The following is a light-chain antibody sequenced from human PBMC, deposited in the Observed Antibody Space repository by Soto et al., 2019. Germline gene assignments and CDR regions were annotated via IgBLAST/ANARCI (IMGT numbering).Light chain of an antibody. CDR3: QQANSFPLT. CDR2: AAS. V-gene: IGKV1-12*01. Sequence: DIPMTQSPGSVSASVGGRSTITCRASQGISSWLACYQQKPGKAPKLLIYAASSLPSGLPSRFSGSGSRTDFTLTISSLQHEDFATYYCQQANSFPLTFGQGTRLEIK. J-gene: IGKJ5*01. CDR1: QGISSW.